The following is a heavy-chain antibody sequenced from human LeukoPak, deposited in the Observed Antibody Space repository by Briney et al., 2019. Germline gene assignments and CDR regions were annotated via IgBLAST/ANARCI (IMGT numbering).Heavy chain of an antibody. CDR1: VDSVSSNSAA. V-gene: IGHV6-1*01. J-gene: IGHJ2*01. CDR2: TYYRSKWYN. CDR3: ARVTQRGYWYFDL. Sequence: SQTPSLTCAISVDSVSSNSAAWNWIRQSPSRGLEWLGRTYYRSKWYNDYAVSVKSRITINPDTSKNQFSLQLNSVTPEDTAVYYCARVTQRGYWYFDLWGRGTLFTVSS.